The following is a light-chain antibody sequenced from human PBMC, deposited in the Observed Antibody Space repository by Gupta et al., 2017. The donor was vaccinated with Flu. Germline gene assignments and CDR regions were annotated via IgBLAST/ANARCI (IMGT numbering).Light chain of an antibody. CDR3: ASWDDSLNGLWV. Sequence: QSVLTQPPPASGTPGPRVTFSCSGGSSNIGSNNVNWYQQLPGTAPKLLIYTNSQRPSGVPDRFSGSKSGTSASLAISGLQSEDEASYYCASWDDSLNGLWVFGGGTKLTVL. CDR2: TNS. V-gene: IGLV1-44*01. J-gene: IGLJ3*02. CDR1: SSNIGSNN.